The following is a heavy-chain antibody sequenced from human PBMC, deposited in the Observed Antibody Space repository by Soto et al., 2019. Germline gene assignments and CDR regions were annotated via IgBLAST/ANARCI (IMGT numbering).Heavy chain of an antibody. D-gene: IGHD2-2*01. J-gene: IGHJ6*03. CDR2: INSDGSST. CDR3: ARVAGLVPAAMAYYYYYYMDV. V-gene: IGHV3-74*01. Sequence: GGSLRLSCAAPGFTFSSYWMHWVRQAPGKGVVWVSRINSDGSSTSYADSVKGRFTISRDNAKNTLYLQMNSLRAEDTAVYYCARVAGLVPAAMAYYYYYYMDVWGKGTTVTVSS. CDR1: GFTFSSYW.